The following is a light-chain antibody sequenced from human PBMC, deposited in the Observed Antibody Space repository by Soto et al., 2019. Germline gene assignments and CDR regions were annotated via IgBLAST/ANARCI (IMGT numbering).Light chain of an antibody. Sequence: DIQMTQSPSTLSASVGDRVTITCRASQSISSWLAWYQQKPGKAPKLLIYKASSLESGVPSRFSGSGSGTKFTLPISSLQPDDFATYSCQQYNSYWTFGQGTKV. CDR3: QQYNSYWT. CDR2: KAS. V-gene: IGKV1-5*03. J-gene: IGKJ1*01. CDR1: QSISSW.